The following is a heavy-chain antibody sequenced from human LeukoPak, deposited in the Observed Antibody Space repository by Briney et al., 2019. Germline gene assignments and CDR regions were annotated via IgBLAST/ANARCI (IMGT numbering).Heavy chain of an antibody. J-gene: IGHJ4*02. CDR3: ARSEVGATDGPDY. CDR1: GFTFDDYA. CDR2: ISWNSGSI. Sequence: GGSLRLSCAASGFTFDDYAMHWVRQAPGKGLEWVSGISWNSGSIGYADSVKGRFTISRDNAKNSLYLQMNSLRAEDTALYYCARSEVGATDGPDYWGQGTLVTVSS. V-gene: IGHV3-9*01. D-gene: IGHD1-26*01.